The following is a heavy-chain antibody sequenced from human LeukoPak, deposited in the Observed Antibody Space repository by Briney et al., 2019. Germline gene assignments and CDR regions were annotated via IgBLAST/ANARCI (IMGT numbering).Heavy chain of an antibody. CDR1: GFTFSNYA. J-gene: IGHJ4*02. CDR2: ISTSGGST. Sequence: GGSLRLSCAASGFTFSNYAMSWVRQAPGKGLEWVSAISTSGGSTYYADSVKGRFAISRDNSKNTLYLQMNSLRAEDTAIYYCAKAPEWLLLRLDYWGQGTLVTVSS. CDR3: AKAPEWLLLRLDY. V-gene: IGHV3-23*01. D-gene: IGHD3-22*01.